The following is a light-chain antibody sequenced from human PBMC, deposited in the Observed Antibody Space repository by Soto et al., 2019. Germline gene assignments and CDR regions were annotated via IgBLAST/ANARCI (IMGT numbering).Light chain of an antibody. J-gene: IGLJ1*01. CDR1: SSNIGAGYD. CDR2: GNS. V-gene: IGLV1-40*01. CDR3: QSYDSSLSGCYV. Sequence: QSVLTQPPSVSGAPGQRVTISCTGSSSNIGAGYDVHWYQQLPGTAPKLLIYGNSNRPSGVPDRSSGSKSGTSASLAITGLQAEDEADYYCQSYDSSLSGCYVFGTGTKVT.